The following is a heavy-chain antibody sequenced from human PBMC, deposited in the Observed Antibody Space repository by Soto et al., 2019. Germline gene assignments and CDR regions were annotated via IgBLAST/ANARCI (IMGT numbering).Heavy chain of an antibody. CDR3: ARGGLGYCSGGSCYANWFDP. D-gene: IGHD2-15*01. CDR1: GGTFSSYA. J-gene: IGHJ5*02. V-gene: IGHV1-69*01. CDR2: IIPIFGTA. Sequence: QVQLVQSGAEVKKPGSSVKVSCKASGGTFSSYAISWVRQAPGQGLEWMGGIIPIFGTANYAQKFQGRVTITADESTSTDYMELSSLRSEDTAVYYCARGGLGYCSGGSCYANWFDPWGQGTLVTVSS.